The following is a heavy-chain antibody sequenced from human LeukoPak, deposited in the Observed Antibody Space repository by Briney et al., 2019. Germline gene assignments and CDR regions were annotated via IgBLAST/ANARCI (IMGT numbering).Heavy chain of an antibody. V-gene: IGHV3-33*01. CDR3: ARLRGNIAFDI. CDR1: GFSFSSYG. J-gene: IGHJ3*02. CDR2: IWYDASEK. Sequence: GGSLRLSCAASGFSFSSYGMLSVRQAPGKGLEWVAVIWYDASEKFYADSVKGRFAISRDNSKNTLDLQMSSLRAEDTALYYCARLRGNIAFDIWGQGTMVTVSS.